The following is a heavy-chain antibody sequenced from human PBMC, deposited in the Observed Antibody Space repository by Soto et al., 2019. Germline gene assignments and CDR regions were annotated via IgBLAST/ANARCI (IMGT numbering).Heavy chain of an antibody. V-gene: IGHV4-39*01. CDR3: ARPPDY. CDR1: GGSISSSSYY. CDR2: IYYSGST. Sequence: QLQLQESGPGLVKPSETLSLTCTVSGGSISSSSYYWGWIRQPPGKGLEWIGSIYYSGSTYYNPXVXRXXTISVDTSKNQFSLKLSSVTAADTAVYYCARPPDYWGQGTLVTVSS. J-gene: IGHJ4*02.